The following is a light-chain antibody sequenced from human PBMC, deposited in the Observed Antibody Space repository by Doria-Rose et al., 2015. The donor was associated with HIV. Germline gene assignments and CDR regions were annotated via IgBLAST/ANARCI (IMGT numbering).Light chain of an antibody. CDR2: WAS. CDR1: QRVLYGSNNKNF. V-gene: IGKV4-1*01. Sequence: SLVETATINCKSSQRVLYGSNNKNFLSWFQQKPGQPPKLLIYWASTRESGVPDRFRGSGSGTDFTLTITSLQAEDVAVYYCQQYYATPGYTFGQGTKLEIK. J-gene: IGKJ2*01. CDR3: QQYYATPGYT.